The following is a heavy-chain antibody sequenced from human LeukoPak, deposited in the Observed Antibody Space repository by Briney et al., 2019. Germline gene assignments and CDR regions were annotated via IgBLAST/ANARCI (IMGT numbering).Heavy chain of an antibody. D-gene: IGHD3-10*01. CDR3: ARKGEHYYDSGKLWPAWFDL. Sequence: SETLSLTCSVSGGSISSYYWSWIRQPPGKGLELIGYIHSSGSTYYNPSLTSRVTISVDMSNNMFSLKLTSVTTADTAVYYCARKGEHYYDSGKLWPAWFDLWGQGTLVTVSS. CDR1: GGSISSYY. V-gene: IGHV4-59*01. CDR2: IHSSGST. J-gene: IGHJ5*02.